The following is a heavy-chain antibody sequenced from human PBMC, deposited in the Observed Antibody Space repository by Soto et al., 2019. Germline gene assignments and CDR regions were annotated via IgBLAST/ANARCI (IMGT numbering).Heavy chain of an antibody. J-gene: IGHJ5*02. CDR1: GGSISSYY. CDR2: IYYSGST. CDR3: ARRDYYDSSGLSP. V-gene: IGHV4-59*08. D-gene: IGHD3-22*01. Sequence: PSETLSLTCTVSGGSISSYYWSWIRQPPGKGLEWIGYIYYSGSTNYNPSLKSRVTISVDTSKNQFSLKLSSVTAADTAVYYCARRDYYDSSGLSPWGQGTLVTVSS.